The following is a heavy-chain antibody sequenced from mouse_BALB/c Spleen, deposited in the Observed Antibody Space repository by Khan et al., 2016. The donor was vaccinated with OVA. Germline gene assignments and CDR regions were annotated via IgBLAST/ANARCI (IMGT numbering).Heavy chain of an antibody. CDR3: VGDGAYHRNDGWFAY. D-gene: IGHD2-14*01. J-gene: IGHJ3*01. Sequence: QVQLQQSGAELARPGASVKMSCKASGYTFTSYTIHWIKLRPGQGLEWIGYINPSNGYTNYNQKFKDKATLTADKSSTTAYMELSSLTSDDSALYNGVGDGAYHRNDGWFAYWGKGTLSLSLQ. CDR2: INPSNGYT. CDR1: GYTFTSYT. V-gene: IGHV1-4*01.